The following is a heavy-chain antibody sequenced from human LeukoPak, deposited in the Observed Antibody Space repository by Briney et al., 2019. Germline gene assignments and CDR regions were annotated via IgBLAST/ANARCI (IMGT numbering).Heavy chain of an antibody. CDR3: ARDRQMATVTTPFPWYFDL. Sequence: SETLSLTCTVSGGSISSYYWSWIRQPAGKGLEWIGRIYTSGSTNYNPSPKSRVTMSVDTSKNQFSLKLSSVTAADTAVYCCARDRQMATVTTPFPWYFDLWGRGTLVTVSS. D-gene: IGHD4-17*01. CDR1: GGSISSYY. V-gene: IGHV4-4*07. J-gene: IGHJ2*01. CDR2: IYTSGST.